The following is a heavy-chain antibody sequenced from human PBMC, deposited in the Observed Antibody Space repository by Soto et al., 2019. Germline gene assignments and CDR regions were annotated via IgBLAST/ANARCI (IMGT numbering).Heavy chain of an antibody. CDR2: ISWNSGSI. CDR1: GFTFDDYA. J-gene: IGHJ4*02. Sequence: EVQLVESGGGLVQPGRSLRLSCAASGFTFDDYAMHWVRQAPGKGLVWVSGISWNSGSIGYADSVKGRFTISRDSAKNSLYLRMNSRRAEDTALYYCAESDKFGGAARSTRDLLFDYCGQGTLVTVSS. D-gene: IGHD3-10*01. V-gene: IGHV3-9*01. CDR3: AESDKFGGAARSTRDLLFDY.